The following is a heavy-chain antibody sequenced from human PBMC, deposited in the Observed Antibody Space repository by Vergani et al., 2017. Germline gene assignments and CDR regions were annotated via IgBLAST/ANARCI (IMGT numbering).Heavy chain of an antibody. CDR3: WIPGSYDL. J-gene: IGHJ3*01. D-gene: IGHD3-9*01. CDR1: GFTFTNYW. Sequence: EVQLVESGGGLVQPGGSLRLSCEASGFTFTNYWLSWVRQAPGKGLEWVANMRQDGTDKFYVDSVKGRFTTSRDNAKKSVYLQMNRLKEEDTAVYFCWIPGSYDLWGQGAMVTVSS. V-gene: IGHV3-7*01. CDR2: MRQDGTDK.